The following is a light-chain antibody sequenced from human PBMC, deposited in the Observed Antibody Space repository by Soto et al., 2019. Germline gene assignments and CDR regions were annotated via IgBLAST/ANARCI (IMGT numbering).Light chain of an antibody. V-gene: IGKV1-39*01. J-gene: IGKJ1*01. CDR3: QQSYSTPRT. Sequence: QMTQSPYSLSASVGDGVTMTCRASQSISSWLAWYQQKPGKAPKLLIYAASSFQSGVPSRFSGSGSGTDFTLTISSLQPEDFATYYCQQSYSTPRTFGQGAKVDI. CDR1: QSISSW. CDR2: AAS.